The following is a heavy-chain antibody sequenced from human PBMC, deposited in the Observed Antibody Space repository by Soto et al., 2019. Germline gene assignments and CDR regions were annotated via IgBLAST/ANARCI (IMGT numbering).Heavy chain of an antibody. CDR2: IYYSGNT. V-gene: IGHV4-31*03. J-gene: IGHJ4*02. CDR3: ARLGGGYFDWLLYGGPFDY. CDR1: GGSISSGGYY. Sequence: PSETLSLTCTVSGGSISSGGYYWSWIRQHPGKGLEWIGSIYYSGNTYSNPSLQSRLTISVDTSKNQFSLKLSSVTAADTAVYYCARLGGGYFDWLLYGGPFDYWGQGTLVTVSS. D-gene: IGHD3-9*01.